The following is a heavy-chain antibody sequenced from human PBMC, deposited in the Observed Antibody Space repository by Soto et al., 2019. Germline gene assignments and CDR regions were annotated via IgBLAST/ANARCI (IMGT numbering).Heavy chain of an antibody. J-gene: IGHJ5*02. CDR1: GGSLSSSSYY. CDR3: ARRRITMIRGVINWFDP. D-gene: IGHD3-10*01. CDR2: IYYSGST. Sequence: SETLSLTCTVSGGSLSSSSYYWGWILHPPGKGLEWIGSIYYSGSTYYNPSLKSRVTISVETSKNQFSLKLSSVTAADTAVYYCARRRITMIRGVINWFDPWGQGTLVTVS. V-gene: IGHV4-39*01.